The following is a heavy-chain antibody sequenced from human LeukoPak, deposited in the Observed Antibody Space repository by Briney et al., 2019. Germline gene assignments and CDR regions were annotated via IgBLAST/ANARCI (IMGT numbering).Heavy chain of an antibody. CDR2: ISGSGGST. J-gene: IGHJ4*02. D-gene: IGHD3-22*01. V-gene: IGHV3-23*01. CDR3: AKRGVVIRVILVGFHKEAYYFDS. Sequence: GGSLRLSCAVSGITLSNYGMSWVRQAPGKGLEWVSGISGSGGSTNYADSVKGRFTISRDNRKNTLYLQMNSLRAEDTAVYFCAKRGVVIRVILVGFHKEAYYFDSWGQGALVTVSS. CDR1: GITLSNYG.